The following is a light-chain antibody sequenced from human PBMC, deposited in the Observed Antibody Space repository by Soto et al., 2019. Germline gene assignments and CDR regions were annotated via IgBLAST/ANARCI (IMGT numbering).Light chain of an antibody. CDR2: DSS. CDR3: QRYNNWPPVT. CDR1: QGIGST. J-gene: IGKJ2*01. V-gene: IGKV3-15*01. Sequence: EIVLTQSPAALSVSPGERVTLSCRASQGIGSTLAWYQQRPGQTPRLLIYDSSTRAIGIPTRFSGSRSGTEFTLTINGLQSEDFAVYYCQRYNNWPPVTFGQGTKVDIK.